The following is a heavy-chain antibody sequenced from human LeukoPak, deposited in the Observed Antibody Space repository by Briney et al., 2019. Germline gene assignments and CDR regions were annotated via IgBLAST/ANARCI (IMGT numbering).Heavy chain of an antibody. D-gene: IGHD3-10*01. Sequence: GGSLRLSCAASGFTFDDYAMHWVRQAPGKGLEWVSGISWNSGSIGYADSVKGRFTISRDNAKNSLYLQMNSLRAEDTALYYCAKDEMVRGVITTSLFDIWGQGTMVTVSS. CDR1: GFTFDDYA. CDR2: ISWNSGSI. V-gene: IGHV3-9*01. J-gene: IGHJ3*02. CDR3: AKDEMVRGVITTSLFDI.